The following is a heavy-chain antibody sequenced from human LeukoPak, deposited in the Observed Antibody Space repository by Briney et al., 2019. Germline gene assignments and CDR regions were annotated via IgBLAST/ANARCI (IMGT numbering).Heavy chain of an antibody. CDR3: ARGWNRDAFDI. J-gene: IGHJ3*02. Sequence: PWGSLRLSCAASGFTFSSYGMHWVRKAPGQGLEWEAVIWHDGSDKNYADSVKGRIIISRDNSKNTVYVQIGRLRVEDTAKYYCARGWNRDAFDIWGQGTVVTVSS. CDR2: IWHDGSDK. V-gene: IGHV3-33*01. CDR1: GFTFSSYG. D-gene: IGHD1-1*01.